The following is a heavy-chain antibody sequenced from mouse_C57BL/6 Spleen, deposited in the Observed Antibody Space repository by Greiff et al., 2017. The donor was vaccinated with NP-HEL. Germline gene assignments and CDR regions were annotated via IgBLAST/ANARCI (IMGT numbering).Heavy chain of an antibody. Sequence: EVMLVESGPELVKPGASVKISCKASGYSFTGYYMNWVKQSPEKSLEWIGEINPSTGGTTYNQKFKAKATLTVDKSSSTAYMQLKSLTSEDSAVYYCARSFYYGSSLFDYWGQGTTLTVSS. CDR1: GYSFTGYY. D-gene: IGHD1-1*01. CDR2: INPSTGGT. CDR3: ARSFYYGSSLFDY. V-gene: IGHV1-42*01. J-gene: IGHJ2*01.